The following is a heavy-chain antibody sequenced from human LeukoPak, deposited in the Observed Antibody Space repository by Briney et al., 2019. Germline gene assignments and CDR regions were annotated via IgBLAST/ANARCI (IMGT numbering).Heavy chain of an antibody. CDR1: GFTFSTFA. CDR2: IFQGGGEI. Sequence: PGGSLRLSCAASGFTFSTFAMIWVRQPPGKGLEWVSGIFQGGGEIHYADSVRGRFTISRDNSKSTLFLQMNSLRVEDTAIYYCATYRQVLLPLESWSQGTLVTVSS. D-gene: IGHD5-18*01. CDR3: ATYRQVLLPLES. V-gene: IGHV3-23*01. J-gene: IGHJ5*02.